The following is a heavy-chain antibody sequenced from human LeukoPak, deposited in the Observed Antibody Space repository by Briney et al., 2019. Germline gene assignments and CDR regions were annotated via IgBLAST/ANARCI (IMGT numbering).Heavy chain of an antibody. J-gene: IGHJ4*02. CDR3: ARDGELRYFDWTADYFDY. CDR2: IYYSGST. CDR1: GGSISSSSYY. D-gene: IGHD3-9*01. V-gene: IGHV4-39*07. Sequence: SETLSLTCTVSGGSISSSSYYWGWIRQPPGKGLEWIGSIYYSGSTYYNPSLKSRVTISVDTSKNQFSLKLSSVTAADTAVYYCARDGELRYFDWTADYFDYWGQGTLVTVSS.